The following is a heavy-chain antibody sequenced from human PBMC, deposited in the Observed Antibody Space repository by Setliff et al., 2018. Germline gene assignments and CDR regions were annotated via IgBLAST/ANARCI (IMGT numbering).Heavy chain of an antibody. CDR2: INPNSGGT. V-gene: IGHV1-2*04. J-gene: IGHJ6*02. D-gene: IGHD3-22*01. CDR3: ARVRQGYYDSSGAYYYYGMDV. Sequence: ASVKVSCKASGYTFTGYYMHWVRQAPGQGLEWMGWINPNSGGTNYAQKFQGWVTMTRDTSISTAYMELSRLRSDDTAVHYCARVRQGYYDSSGAYYYYGMDVWGQGTTVTVSS. CDR1: GYTFTGYY.